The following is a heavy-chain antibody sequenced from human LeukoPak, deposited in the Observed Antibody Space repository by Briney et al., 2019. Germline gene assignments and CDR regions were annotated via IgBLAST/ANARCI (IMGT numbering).Heavy chain of an antibody. CDR1: QLTFNRYV. CDR3: ATLYGDYNWYFDL. D-gene: IGHD4-17*01. CDR2: ISASGGTT. J-gene: IGHJ2*01. V-gene: IGHV3-23*01. Sequence: GGSLRLSCTSSQLTFNRYVMAWVRQAPGKGLEWVSTISASGGTTYYADSVQGRFTISRDNSKNTLYLQMNSLRAEDTAVYYCATLYGDYNWYFDLWGRGTLVTVSS.